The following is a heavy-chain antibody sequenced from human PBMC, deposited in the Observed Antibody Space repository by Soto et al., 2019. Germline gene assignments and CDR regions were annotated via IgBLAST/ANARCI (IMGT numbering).Heavy chain of an antibody. D-gene: IGHD2-2*01. CDR3: AKIGYCSSTSCYRYYYGMDV. Sequence: EVQLLESGGGLVQPGGSLRLSCAASGFTFSSYAMSWVRQAPGKGLEWVSAISGSGGSTYYADSVKGRFTISRDNSKNTLYLQMNSLRAEDTAVYYCAKIGYCSSTSCYRYYYGMDVWGQGTTVTVSS. CDR1: GFTFSSYA. J-gene: IGHJ6*02. V-gene: IGHV3-23*01. CDR2: ISGSGGST.